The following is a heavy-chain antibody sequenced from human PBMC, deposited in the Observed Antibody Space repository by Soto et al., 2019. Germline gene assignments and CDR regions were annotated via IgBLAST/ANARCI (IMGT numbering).Heavy chain of an antibody. J-gene: IGHJ4*02. D-gene: IGHD1-1*01. CDR3: AREAGTRGCFDY. CDR2: IWYDGSNK. V-gene: IGHV3-33*01. CDR1: GFTFSSYG. Sequence: QVQLVESGGGVVQPGRSLRLSCAASGFTFSSYGMHWVRQAPGKGLEWVAVIWYDGSNKYYADSVKGRFTISRDNSKNTLYLQMNSLRAEDTAVYYCAREAGTRGCFDYWGQGTLVTVSS.